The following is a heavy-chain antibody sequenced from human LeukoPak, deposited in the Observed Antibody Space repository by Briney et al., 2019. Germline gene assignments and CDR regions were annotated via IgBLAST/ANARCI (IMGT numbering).Heavy chain of an antibody. CDR1: GYTFTGYY. V-gene: IGHV1-2*06. CDR2: INPNSGGT. Sequence: ASVTVSCKASGYTFTGYYMHWVRQAPGQGLEWMGRINPNSGGTNYAQKFQGRVTMTRDTSISTAYMELSRLRSDDAAVYYCARVRAVTTWAALGNWGQGTLVTVSS. J-gene: IGHJ4*02. CDR3: ARVRAVTTWAALGN. D-gene: IGHD4-17*01.